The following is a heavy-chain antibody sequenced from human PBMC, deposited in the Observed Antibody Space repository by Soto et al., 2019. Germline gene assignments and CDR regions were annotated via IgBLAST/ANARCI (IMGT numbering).Heavy chain of an antibody. V-gene: IGHV1-69*13. CDR3: VREDPQVRVIDY. CDR1: GGTFSSYA. CDR2: IIPIFGTA. Sequence: VASVKVSCKASGGTFSSYAISWVRQAPGQGLEWMGGIIPIFGTANYAQRFQGRVTITADESTSTAYMELSSLRSEDTAVYYCVREDPQVRVIDYWGQGTLVNVSS. D-gene: IGHD3-10*01. J-gene: IGHJ4*02.